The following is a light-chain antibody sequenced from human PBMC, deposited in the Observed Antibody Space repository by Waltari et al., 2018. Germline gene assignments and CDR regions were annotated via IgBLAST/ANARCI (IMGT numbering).Light chain of an antibody. CDR2: GAS. Sequence: EIVMTQSPATLSVSPGERATLSCRASQSISSDLSWYQQKPGQAPRLLIYGASTRATGIPDRFSGSGSGTEFTLTISSLQSEDFAVYYCQQYYRWWTFGLGTKVEIK. J-gene: IGKJ1*01. V-gene: IGKV3-15*01. CDR1: QSISSD. CDR3: QQYYRWWT.